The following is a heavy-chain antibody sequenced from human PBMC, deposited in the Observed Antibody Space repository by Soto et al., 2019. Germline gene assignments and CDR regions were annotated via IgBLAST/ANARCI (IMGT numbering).Heavy chain of an antibody. V-gene: IGHV3-48*02. Sequence: EVQLVESGGGLVQPGGSLRLSCAASGFTFSSYSMNWVRQAPGKGLEWVSYISSSSSTIYYADSVKGRFTISRDNAKNSLYLQMHSLRDEDTAVYYCAREGGNLNLFDPWGQGTLVTGSS. CDR2: ISSSSSTI. CDR3: AREGGNLNLFDP. J-gene: IGHJ5*02. D-gene: IGHD1-26*01. CDR1: GFTFSSYS.